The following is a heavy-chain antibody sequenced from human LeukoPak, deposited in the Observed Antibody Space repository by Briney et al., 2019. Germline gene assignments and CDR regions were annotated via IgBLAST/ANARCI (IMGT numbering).Heavy chain of an antibody. D-gene: IGHD5-24*01. CDR1: GFTFSDYY. CDR3: ARDQGSPRDGYNFSY. CDR2: ISSSSSYT. Sequence: GGSLRLSCAASGFTFSDYYMSWIRQAPGKGLEWVSYISSSSSYTNYADSVKGRFTISRDNAKNSLYLQMNSLRAEDTAVYYCARDQGSPRDGYNFSYWGQGTLVTVSS. J-gene: IGHJ4*02. V-gene: IGHV3-11*06.